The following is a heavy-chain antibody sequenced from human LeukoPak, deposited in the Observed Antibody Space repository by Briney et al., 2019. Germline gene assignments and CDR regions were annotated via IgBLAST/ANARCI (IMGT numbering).Heavy chain of an antibody. D-gene: IGHD2-2*01. CDR2: ISSSSSTI. J-gene: IGHJ4*02. CDR1: GFTFSSYS. CDR3: ARGLVVVPAAIDY. V-gene: IGHV3-48*01. Sequence: GGSLRLSCAASGFTFSSYSMNWVRQAPGKGLEWVSYISSSSSTIYYADSVKGRLTISRDNAKNSLYLQMNSLRAEDTAVYYCARGLVVVPAAIDYWGQGTLVTVSS.